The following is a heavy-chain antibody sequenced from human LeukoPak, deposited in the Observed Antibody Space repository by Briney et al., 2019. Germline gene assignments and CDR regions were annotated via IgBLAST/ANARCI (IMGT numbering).Heavy chain of an antibody. D-gene: IGHD2-15*01. J-gene: IGHJ6*02. Sequence: GGSLRLSCAASGFTFSGSAMHWVRQASGKGLEWVGRIRSKANSYVTAYAASVKGRFTISRDDSKNTAYLQMNSLKTEDTAVYYCTTVDCSGGSCFSYGMDVWGQGTTVTVSS. CDR3: TTVDCSGGSCFSYGMDV. V-gene: IGHV3-73*01. CDR2: IRSKANSYVT. CDR1: GFTFSGSA.